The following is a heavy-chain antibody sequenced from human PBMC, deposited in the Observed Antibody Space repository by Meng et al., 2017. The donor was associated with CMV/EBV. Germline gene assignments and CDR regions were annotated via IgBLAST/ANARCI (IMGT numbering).Heavy chain of an antibody. D-gene: IGHD3-22*01. Sequence: GESLKISCAASGFTFSSYSMNWARQAPGKGLEWVSSISSSSSYIYYADSVKGRFTISRDNAKNSLYLQMNSLRAEDTAVYYCARGQGRIVVNWFDPWGQGTLVTVSS. CDR2: ISSSSSYI. CDR3: ARGQGRIVVNWFDP. J-gene: IGHJ5*02. CDR1: GFTFSSYS. V-gene: IGHV3-21*01.